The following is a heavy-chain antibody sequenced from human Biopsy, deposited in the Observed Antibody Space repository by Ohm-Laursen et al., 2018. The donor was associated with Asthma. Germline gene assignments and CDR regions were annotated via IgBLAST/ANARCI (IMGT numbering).Heavy chain of an antibody. D-gene: IGHD2-21*02. V-gene: IGHV4-59*01. Sequence: PSETLSLTCSVSGGSINNFYWSSIRQPPGKGLESIGHVYYSGSTNYNPSLKSRVTISIDASKNQFSLKLTSVTAADTAVYYCARGVDRVTGLLDHFDSWGQGTLVTVSS. CDR1: GGSINNFY. CDR2: VYYSGST. J-gene: IGHJ4*02. CDR3: ARGVDRVTGLLDHFDS.